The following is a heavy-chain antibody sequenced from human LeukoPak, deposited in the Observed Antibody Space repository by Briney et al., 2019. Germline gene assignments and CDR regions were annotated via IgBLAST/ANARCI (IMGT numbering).Heavy chain of an antibody. V-gene: IGHV4-4*09. CDR2: ISATGST. Sequence: SETLSLTCAVSGGSINNYYWSWIRQPPGKGLEWIGYISATGSTNYHPSLKRRVTISIDTSKKQFSLNMNSVTAADTAVYHCARLTEYQLTYRFYGFDYWGQGTRVTVS. CDR1: GGSINNYY. CDR3: ARLTEYQLTYRFYGFDY. D-gene: IGHD3-16*02. J-gene: IGHJ3*01.